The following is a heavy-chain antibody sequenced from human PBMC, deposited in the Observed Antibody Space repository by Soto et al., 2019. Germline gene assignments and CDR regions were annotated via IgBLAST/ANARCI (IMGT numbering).Heavy chain of an antibody. Sequence: EVQLVESGGGLVQPGGSLRLSCAASGFTVSSNYMTWVRQAPGKGLEWVSLIYNGDSTYYADSVKGRFIISRDNSKNTLYLQMNSLGAEDTAVYYCASRVSGGSWVAFDVWGQGTMVTVSS. V-gene: IGHV3-66*01. CDR1: GFTVSSNY. CDR2: IYNGDST. CDR3: ASRVSGGSWVAFDV. J-gene: IGHJ3*01. D-gene: IGHD2-15*01.